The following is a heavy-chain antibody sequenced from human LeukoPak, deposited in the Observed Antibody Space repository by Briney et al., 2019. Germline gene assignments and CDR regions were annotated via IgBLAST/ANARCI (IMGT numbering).Heavy chain of an antibody. CDR3: ARGDYSSLEYYYYYYYMDV. D-gene: IGHD5-18*01. V-gene: IGHV1-69*06. J-gene: IGHJ6*03. Sequence: SVKVSCKAPGGTFSSYAISWVRQAPGQGLEWMGGIIPIFGTANYAQKFQGRVTITADKSTSTAYMELSSLRSEDTAVYYCARGDYSSLEYYYYYYYMDVWGKGTTVTVSS. CDR1: GGTFSSYA. CDR2: IIPIFGTA.